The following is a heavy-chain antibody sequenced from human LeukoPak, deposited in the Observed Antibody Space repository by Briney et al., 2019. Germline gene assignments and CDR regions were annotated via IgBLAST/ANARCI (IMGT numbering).Heavy chain of an antibody. J-gene: IGHJ4*02. CDR2: IKQDGSEK. Sequence: PGGSLRLSCAASGFTFSSYWMSWVRQAPGKGLEWVANIKQDGSEKYYVDSVKGRFTISRDNAKNSLYLQMNSLRAEDTAVYYCARYYDFWSGYLSGDVGYFDYWGQGTLVTVSS. D-gene: IGHD3-3*01. V-gene: IGHV3-7*01. CDR1: GFTFSSYW. CDR3: ARYYDFWSGYLSGDVGYFDY.